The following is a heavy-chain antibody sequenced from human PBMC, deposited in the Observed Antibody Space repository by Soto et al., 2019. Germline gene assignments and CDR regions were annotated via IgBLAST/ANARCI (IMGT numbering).Heavy chain of an antibody. CDR1: GFTFSSYA. V-gene: IGHV3-23*01. CDR3: ARERGVYGSGSYYPPYYYYYGMDV. J-gene: IGHJ6*02. Sequence: QPGGSLRLSCAASGFTFSSYALTWVRQAPGKGLEWLSAISGPGTTSYYADSVKGRFTVSRDSSKNTLYLQMNSLSAEDTAVYYCARERGVYGSGSYYPPYYYYYGMDVWGQGTTVTVS. CDR2: ISGPGTTS. D-gene: IGHD3-10*01.